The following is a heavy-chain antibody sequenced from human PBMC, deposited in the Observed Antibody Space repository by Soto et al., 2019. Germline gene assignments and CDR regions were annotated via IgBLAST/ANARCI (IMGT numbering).Heavy chain of an antibody. CDR1: GGSIGSGGYW. D-gene: IGHD2-2*01. CDR3: ARGTLV. V-gene: IGHV4-31*03. Sequence: QVQLQESGPGLMQPSQTLSLTCTVSGGSIGSGGYWWSWIRQHPGRGLEWIGFVSYTGNTQYNPSLKRRVNLSVDTSTKQFSLKLSSVPAADTAVYYCARGTLVWGQGTLVTVSS. J-gene: IGHJ4*02. CDR2: VSYTGNT.